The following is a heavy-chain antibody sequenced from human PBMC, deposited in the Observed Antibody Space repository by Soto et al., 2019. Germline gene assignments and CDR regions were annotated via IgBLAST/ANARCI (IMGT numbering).Heavy chain of an antibody. CDR1: GFTVSSNY. V-gene: IGHV3-72*01. Sequence: PGGSLRLSCAASGFTVSSNYMSWVRQAPGKGLEWVGRIRRKANSYTTEYAASVKGRFTISRDDSKNSLYLQMNSLKSEDTAVYYCAMLGGWSGGSSGMDVWGQGTTVTVSS. J-gene: IGHJ6*02. CDR3: AMLGGWSGGSSGMDV. CDR2: IRRKANSYTT. D-gene: IGHD6-19*01.